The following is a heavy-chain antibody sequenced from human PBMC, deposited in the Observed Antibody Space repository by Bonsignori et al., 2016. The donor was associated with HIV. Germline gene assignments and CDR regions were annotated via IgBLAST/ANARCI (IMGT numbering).Heavy chain of an antibody. J-gene: IGHJ4*02. CDR3: ARLYCGGDCFD. Sequence: VRQMPGKGLEWVSSISSSSSYIYYADSVKGRFTISRDNAKNSLYLQMNSLRAEDTAVYYCARLYCGGDCFDWGQGTLVTVSS. D-gene: IGHD2-21*01. CDR2: ISSSSSYI. V-gene: IGHV3-21*01.